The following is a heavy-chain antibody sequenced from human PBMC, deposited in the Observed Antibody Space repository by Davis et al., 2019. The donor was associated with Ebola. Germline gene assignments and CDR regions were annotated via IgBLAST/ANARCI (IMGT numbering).Heavy chain of an antibody. CDR2: ISSTGSHT. CDR3: ATTKYQLLYYPYFDY. D-gene: IGHD2-2*02. J-gene: IGHJ4*02. Sequence: GGSLRLSCAASGLTFSNAWMSWVRQAPGKGLEWVSSISSTGSHTYYAGSVRGRFTLARDNAKNSLYLQLNGLRDEDTAVYYCATTKYQLLYYPYFDYWGQGTLVTVSS. CDR1: GLTFSNAW. V-gene: IGHV3-21*01.